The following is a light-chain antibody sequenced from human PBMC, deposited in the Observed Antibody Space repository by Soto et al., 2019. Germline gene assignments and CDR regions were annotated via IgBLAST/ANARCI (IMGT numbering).Light chain of an antibody. CDR2: DAS. J-gene: IGKJ4*01. Sequence: DIYLTQSPSSLSASVGDTVTITCQASQAIDVYLNWYQQRPGEAPSLLVYDASNLQKGVPSRFRGPGSWTVFSLVISDLQPEDIATYYCQQYDNLPLTFGGGT. V-gene: IGKV1-33*01. CDR1: QAIDVY. CDR3: QQYDNLPLT.